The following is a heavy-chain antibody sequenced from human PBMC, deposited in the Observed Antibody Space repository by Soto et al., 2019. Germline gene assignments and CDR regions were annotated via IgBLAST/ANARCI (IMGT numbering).Heavy chain of an antibody. Sequence: QVQLVQSGAEVKKPGSSMKVSCKASGGTFSSHGITWVRQAPGQGLEWKGGIIPMFGTPKYAQRFQGRVSITADKSTTTAYMELSSLRSEDTAVYYCAIGSVVVMGAATGGLIYWGQGALVTVSS. CDR2: IIPMFGTP. V-gene: IGHV1-69*06. CDR1: GGTFSSHG. CDR3: AIGSVVVMGAATGGLIY. D-gene: IGHD2-21*01. J-gene: IGHJ4*02.